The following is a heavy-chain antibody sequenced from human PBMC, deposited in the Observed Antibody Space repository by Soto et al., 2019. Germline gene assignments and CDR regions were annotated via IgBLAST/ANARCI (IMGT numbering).Heavy chain of an antibody. V-gene: IGHV4-39*01. CDR2: IYYSGST. Sequence: QLQLQESGPGLVKPSETLSLTCTVSGGSISSSSYYWGWIRQPPGEGLEWIGSIYYSGSTYYNPSLKSRVTISVDTSKNQFSLRLSSVTAADTAVYYCARLCDFWSGYWPNGNWFDPWGQGTLVTVSS. CDR3: ARLCDFWSGYWPNGNWFDP. CDR1: GGSISSSSYY. D-gene: IGHD3-3*01. J-gene: IGHJ5*02.